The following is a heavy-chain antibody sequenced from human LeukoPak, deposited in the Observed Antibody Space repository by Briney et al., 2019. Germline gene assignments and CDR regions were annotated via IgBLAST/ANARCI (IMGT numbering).Heavy chain of an antibody. CDR3: ARGSTGMGIAAYDAFDI. Sequence: GASVKVSCKASGYTFTSYYMHWVRQATGQGLEWMGWMNPNSGNTGYAQKFQGRVTMTRNTSISTAYMELSSLRSEDTAVYYCARGSTGMGIAAYDAFDIWGQGTMVTVSS. D-gene: IGHD6-13*01. V-gene: IGHV1-8*02. CDR1: GYTFTSYY. J-gene: IGHJ3*02. CDR2: MNPNSGNT.